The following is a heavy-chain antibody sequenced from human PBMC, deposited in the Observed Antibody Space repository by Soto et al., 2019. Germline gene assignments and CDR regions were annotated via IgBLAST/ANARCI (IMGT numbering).Heavy chain of an antibody. J-gene: IGHJ4*02. V-gene: IGHV3-30*18. CDR3: AKDRDTWKLLLPYY. CDR2: ISYDGSNK. D-gene: IGHD1-20*01. CDR1: GFTFSSYG. Sequence: GGSLRLSCAASGFTFSSYGMHWVRQAPGKGLEWVAVISYDGSNKYYADSVKGRFTISRDNSKNTLYLQMNSLRAEDTAVYYCAKDRDTWKLLLPYYWGQGTLVTVSS.